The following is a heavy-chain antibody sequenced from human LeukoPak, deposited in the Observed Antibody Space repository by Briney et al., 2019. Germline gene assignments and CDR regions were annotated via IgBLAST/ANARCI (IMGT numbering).Heavy chain of an antibody. J-gene: IGHJ3*02. CDR2: INPNSGGT. D-gene: IGHD3-22*01. V-gene: IGHV1-2*02. CDR1: GYTFTGYY. Sequence: VASVKVSCKASGYTFTGYYMHWVRQAPGQGLEWMGWINPNSGGTNYAQKFQGRVTMTRDTSISTAYMELSRLRSDDTAVDYCARDPEKNTYYYDSSGYRGSAFDIWGQGTMVTVSS. CDR3: ARDPEKNTYYYDSSGYRGSAFDI.